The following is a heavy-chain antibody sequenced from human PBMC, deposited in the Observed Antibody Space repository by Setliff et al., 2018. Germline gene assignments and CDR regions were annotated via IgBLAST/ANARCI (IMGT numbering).Heavy chain of an antibody. V-gene: IGHV3-21*01. CDR2: FSSRNDYI. Sequence: GGSLRLSCAASGFTFGDYYMDWVRQAPGKGLEWVASFSSRNDYIYHADSVKGRFTISRDNAKTSLYLQMDSLRAEDTAVYFCARSPGWIPWFDSWGQGTLVTVSS. CDR3: ARSPGWIPWFDS. CDR1: GFTFGDYY. J-gene: IGHJ5*01. D-gene: IGHD5-18*01.